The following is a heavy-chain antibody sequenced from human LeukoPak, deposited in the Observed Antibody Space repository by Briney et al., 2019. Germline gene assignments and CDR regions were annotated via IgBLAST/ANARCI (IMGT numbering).Heavy chain of an antibody. CDR2: ISSSSSYI. D-gene: IGHD2-2*01. CDR3: AREPTKYCSSTSCYDD. J-gene: IGHJ4*02. Sequence: NPGGSLRLSCAASGFTFSSYAMSWVRQAPGKGLEWVSSISSSSSYIYYADSVKGRFTISRDNAKNSLYLQMNSLRAEDTAVYYCAREPTKYCSSTSCYDDWGQGTLVTVSS. CDR1: GFTFSSYA. V-gene: IGHV3-21*01.